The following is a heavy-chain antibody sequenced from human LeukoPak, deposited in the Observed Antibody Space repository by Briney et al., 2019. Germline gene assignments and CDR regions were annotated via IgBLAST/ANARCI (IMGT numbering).Heavy chain of an antibody. CDR2: INHSGST. Sequence: SETLSLTCAVYGGSFSGYYWSWIRQPPGKGLGWIGEINHSGSTNYNPSLKSRVTISVDTSKNQFSLKLSSVTAADTAVYYCARGLPPPYYYDSSGYYLDYWGQGTLVTVSS. V-gene: IGHV4-34*01. CDR1: GGSFSGYY. CDR3: ARGLPPPYYYDSSGYYLDY. D-gene: IGHD3-22*01. J-gene: IGHJ4*02.